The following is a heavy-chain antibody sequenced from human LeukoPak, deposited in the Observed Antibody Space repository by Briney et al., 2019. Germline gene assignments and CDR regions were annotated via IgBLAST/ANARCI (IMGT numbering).Heavy chain of an antibody. CDR1: GFTFSSYS. D-gene: IGHD3-22*01. CDR2: ISSSSSYI. J-gene: IGHJ4*02. CDR3: AKDQVWIVVGSFDY. V-gene: IGHV3-21*04. Sequence: GGSLRLSCAASGFTFSSYSMNWVRQAPGKGLEWVSSISSSSSYIYYADSVKGRFTISRDNAENSLYLQMTSLRAEDTAVYYCAKDQVWIVVGSFDYWGQGTLVTVSS.